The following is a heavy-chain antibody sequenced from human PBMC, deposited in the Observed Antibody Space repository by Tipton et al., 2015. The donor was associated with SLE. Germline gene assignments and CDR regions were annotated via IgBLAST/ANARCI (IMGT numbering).Heavy chain of an antibody. V-gene: IGHV3-21*01. J-gene: IGHJ6*02. Sequence: SLRLSCAVSGFSVSTNYMNWVRQAPGQGLEWVSSIGTSSRFIYYADSVKDRFTISRDENSLYLQMNSLRVEDTAVYYCVRDRGSMDVWGQGTTVTVS. CDR2: IGTSSRFI. CDR3: VRDRGSMDV. CDR1: GFSVSTNY. D-gene: IGHD3-10*01.